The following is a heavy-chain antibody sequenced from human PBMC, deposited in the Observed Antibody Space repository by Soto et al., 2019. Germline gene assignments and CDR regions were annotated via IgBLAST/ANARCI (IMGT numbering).Heavy chain of an antibody. J-gene: IGHJ3*02. CDR3: ATRAAIQYSPYAFDI. Sequence: ASVKVCCKVSGYTLTELSMHWVRQATGKGLEWMGGFDPEDGETIYAQKFQGRVTMTEDTSTDTAYMELSSLRSEDTAVYYCATRAAIQYSPYAFDIWGQGTMVTVSS. CDR1: GYTLTELS. CDR2: FDPEDGET. V-gene: IGHV1-24*01. D-gene: IGHD5-12*01.